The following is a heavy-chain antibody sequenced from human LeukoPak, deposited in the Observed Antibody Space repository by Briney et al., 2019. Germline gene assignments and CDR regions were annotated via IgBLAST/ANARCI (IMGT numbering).Heavy chain of an antibody. CDR3: ARHNDKDYYDSSGYPGLLDY. CDR1: GYSITSGYY. D-gene: IGHD3-22*01. Sequence: PSETLSLTCTVSGYSITSGYYWGWIRPPPGKGLEWIGNIYHSGDTYYNPSLKSRVTISVDTSKNQFSLKLSSVTAADTAVYYCARHNDKDYYDSSGYPGLLDYWGQGTLVTVSS. J-gene: IGHJ4*02. CDR2: IYHSGDT. V-gene: IGHV4-38-2*02.